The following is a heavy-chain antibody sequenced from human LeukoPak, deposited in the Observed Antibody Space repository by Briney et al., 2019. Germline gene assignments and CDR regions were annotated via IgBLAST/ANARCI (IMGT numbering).Heavy chain of an antibody. Sequence: PSETLSLTCAVYGGSYIGYYWSWIRQPPGKGLEWIGEINHSGSTNYNPSLKSRVTISVDTSKDQFSLKLSCVTAADTAVYYCASSWGGYYYMDVWGKGTTVTVSS. D-gene: IGHD3-3*01. CDR1: GGSYIGYY. CDR2: INHSGST. CDR3: ASSWGGYYYMDV. V-gene: IGHV4-34*01. J-gene: IGHJ6*03.